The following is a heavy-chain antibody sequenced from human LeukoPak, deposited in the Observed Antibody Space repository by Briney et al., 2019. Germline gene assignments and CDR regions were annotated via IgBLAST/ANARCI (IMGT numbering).Heavy chain of an antibody. CDR2: IYYSGST. J-gene: IGHJ4*02. CDR1: GDAMTDSF. CDR3: ARHATHFDY. V-gene: IGHV4-59*08. Sequence: SETLSLTCTVSGDAMTDSFWTWIRQPPGKGLEWIGYIYYSGSTNYNPSLKSRVTISVDTSKNQSSLKLSSVTAADTAVYYCARHATHFDYWGQGTLVTVSS.